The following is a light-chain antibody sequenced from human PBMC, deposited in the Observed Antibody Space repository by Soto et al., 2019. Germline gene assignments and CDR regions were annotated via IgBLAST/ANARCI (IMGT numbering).Light chain of an antibody. CDR2: GAS. V-gene: IGKV3-20*01. CDR1: QSVSSSY. J-gene: IGKJ2*01. Sequence: EIVLTQSPGTLSLSPGERATLSCRASQSVSSSYLAWYQQKPGQAPRLLIYGASSRATGNPDRFSGSGSGTDFTLTISRLEPDDFAVYYCQQYGSSTGYTFGQGTKLEIK. CDR3: QQYGSSTGYT.